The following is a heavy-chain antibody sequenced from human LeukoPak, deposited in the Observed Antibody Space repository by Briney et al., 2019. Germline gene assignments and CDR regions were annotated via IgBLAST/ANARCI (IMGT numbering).Heavy chain of an antibody. V-gene: IGHV3-30-3*01. J-gene: IGHJ4*02. Sequence: GGSLRPSCAASGFTFDTYTMYWVRQAPGKGLEWGATIAYDGSNTYYGDSVKGRFTISRDNSQNTRYLQMKSRRHEDMSVDYCARLIYNIKGYPDYWGQGTLVTVSS. D-gene: IGHD3-22*01. CDR3: ARLIYNIKGYPDY. CDR2: IAYDGSNT. CDR1: GFTFDTYT.